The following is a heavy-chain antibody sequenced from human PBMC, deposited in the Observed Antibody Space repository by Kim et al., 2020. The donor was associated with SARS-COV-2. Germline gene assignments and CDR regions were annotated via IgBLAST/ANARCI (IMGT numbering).Heavy chain of an antibody. V-gene: IGHV3-23*01. D-gene: IGHD3-3*01. CDR1: GFTFSSYA. CDR2: ISGSGGST. Sequence: GGSLRLSCAASGFTFSSYAMSWVRQAPGKGLEWVSAISGSGGSTYNADSVKGRFTISRDNSKNTLYLQMNSLRAEDTAVYYCAKATPKRITIFGVVISPGAFDIWGQGTMVTVSS. J-gene: IGHJ3*02. CDR3: AKATPKRITIFGVVISPGAFDI.